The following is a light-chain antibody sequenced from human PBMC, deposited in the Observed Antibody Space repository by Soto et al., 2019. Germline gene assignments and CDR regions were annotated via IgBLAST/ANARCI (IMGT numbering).Light chain of an antibody. V-gene: IGLV1-51*02. J-gene: IGLJ3*02. Sequence: QSVLTQPPSVSAAPGQKVTISCSVSSSNIGNNYVSWYQQLPGTAPKLLIYENNKRPSGIPDRFSGSKSGTSATLGITGLQTGDEADYYCGTWDSSLSAWVFGGGTKVTVL. CDR3: GTWDSSLSAWV. CDR2: ENN. CDR1: SSNIGNNY.